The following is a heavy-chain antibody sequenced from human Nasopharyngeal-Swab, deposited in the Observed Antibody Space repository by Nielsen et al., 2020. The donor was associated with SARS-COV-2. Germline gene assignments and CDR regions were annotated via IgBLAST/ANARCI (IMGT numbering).Heavy chain of an antibody. V-gene: IGHV4-39*07. CDR2: IYYSGST. J-gene: IGHJ6*02. CDR3: ARDFGLRGGMDV. Sequence: GSLRLSCTVSGGSISSSSYYWGWIRQPPGKGLEWIGSIYYSGSTYYNPSLKSRVTISVDTSKNQFSLKLSSVTAADTAVYYCARDFGLRGGMDVWGQGTTVTVSS. D-gene: IGHD3/OR15-3a*01. CDR1: GGSISSSSYY.